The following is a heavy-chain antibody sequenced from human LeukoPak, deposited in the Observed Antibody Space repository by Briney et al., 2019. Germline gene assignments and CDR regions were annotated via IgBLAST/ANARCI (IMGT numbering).Heavy chain of an antibody. J-gene: IGHJ4*02. CDR3: ARQLKGLLDS. Sequence: KPSETLSLTCSVSGGAVTDSKYWTWTRLPPGNRLEWIGYISNGGSTEYNPSLKNRVTISLDTSKNQFSLKLISVTAADRAIYYCARQLKGLLDSWGQGTLVTVSS. V-gene: IGHV4-59*08. CDR1: GGAVTDSKY. CDR2: ISNGGST.